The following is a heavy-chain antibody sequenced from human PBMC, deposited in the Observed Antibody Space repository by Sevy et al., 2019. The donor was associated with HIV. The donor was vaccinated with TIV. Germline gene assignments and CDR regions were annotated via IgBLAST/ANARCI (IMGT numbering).Heavy chain of an antibody. CDR3: ARDGGYNYGQTLHFDY. CDR2: IHASGST. Sequence: SETLSLTCTVSGASINPYYWSWIRQPAGKGLEWIGRIHASGSTNYNPSLKSRVTMSVDTSKNQFSLKMNSVTAADTAVYYCARDGGYNYGQTLHFDYWGQGTLVTVSS. CDR1: GASINPYY. J-gene: IGHJ4*02. V-gene: IGHV4-4*07. D-gene: IGHD5-18*01.